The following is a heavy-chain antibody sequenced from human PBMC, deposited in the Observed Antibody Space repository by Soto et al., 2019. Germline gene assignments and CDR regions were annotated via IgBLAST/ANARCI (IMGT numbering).Heavy chain of an antibody. Sequence: GASVKVSCKASGYTFTSYDINWVRQATGQGLEWMGWMNPNSGNTGYAQKFQGRVTMTRNTSISTAYMELSSLRSEDTAVYYCARGRVYCSGGSCYPGYMDVWGKGTTVTVSS. CDR1: GYTFTSYD. CDR2: MNPNSGNT. D-gene: IGHD2-15*01. CDR3: ARGRVYCSGGSCYPGYMDV. J-gene: IGHJ6*03. V-gene: IGHV1-8*01.